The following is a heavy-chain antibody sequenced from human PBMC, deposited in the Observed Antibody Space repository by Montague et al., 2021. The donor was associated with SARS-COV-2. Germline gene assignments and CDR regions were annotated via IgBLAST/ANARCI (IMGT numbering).Heavy chain of an antibody. Sequence: SETLSLTCTVSGGSISSSSYYWGWIRRPPGKGLEWIGSIYYSGSTYYNPSLKSRVTISVDTSKNQFSLKLSSVTAADTAVYCCAGSPPGIAAAGTVAAFDIWGQGTMVTVSS. CDR1: GGSISSSSYY. CDR2: IYYSGST. CDR3: AGSPPGIAAAGTVAAFDI. V-gene: IGHV4-39*01. D-gene: IGHD6-13*01. J-gene: IGHJ3*02.